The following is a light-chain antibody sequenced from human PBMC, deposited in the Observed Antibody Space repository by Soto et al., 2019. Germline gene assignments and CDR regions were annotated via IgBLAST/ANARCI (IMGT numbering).Light chain of an antibody. CDR3: QQYNNWPPYT. V-gene: IGKV3-15*01. CDR1: RSVSSN. J-gene: IGKJ2*01. Sequence: EIVMTQSPATLSVSPGERATLSCRASRSVSSNLAWYQQKPGQAPRLLIYGASTRATGIPARFSGSGSGTEFPLTISSLQSKDLAVYDCQQYNNWPPYTFGQGTKLEIK. CDR2: GAS.